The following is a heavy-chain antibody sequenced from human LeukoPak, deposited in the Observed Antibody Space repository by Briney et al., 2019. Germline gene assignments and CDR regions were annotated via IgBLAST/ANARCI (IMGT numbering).Heavy chain of an antibody. CDR3: ARHGYYDSSGYYGFDY. CDR2: SYYSGST. CDR1: GGSISSYY. Sequence: SETLSLTCTVSGGSISSYYWSWIRQPPGKRLEWIGCSYYSGSTNYNPSLKSRVTISVDTSKNQFSLKLSSVTAADTAVYYCARHGYYDSSGYYGFDYWGQGTLVTVSS. J-gene: IGHJ4*02. D-gene: IGHD3-22*01. V-gene: IGHV4-59*08.